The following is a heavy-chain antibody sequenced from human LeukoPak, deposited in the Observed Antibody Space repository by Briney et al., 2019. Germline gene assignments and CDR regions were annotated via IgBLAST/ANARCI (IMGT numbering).Heavy chain of an antibody. J-gene: IGHJ4*02. Sequence: RPSETLSLTCTVSGGSISSSSYYWGWIRQPPGKGLEWIGSIYYSGSTYYNPSLKSRVTISVDTSKNQFSLKLNSVTAADTAVYYCARGRYGDDGHYWGQGTLVTVSS. D-gene: IGHD4-17*01. V-gene: IGHV4-39*07. CDR2: IYYSGST. CDR1: GGSISSSSYY. CDR3: ARGRYGDDGHY.